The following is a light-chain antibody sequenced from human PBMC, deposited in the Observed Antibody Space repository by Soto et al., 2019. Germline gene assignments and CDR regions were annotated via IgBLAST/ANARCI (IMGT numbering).Light chain of an antibody. V-gene: IGKV3-15*01. J-gene: IGKJ3*01. CDR2: GAS. Sequence: EIEMTQSPATLSVSPGERATLSCRASQSVSSNLAWYQQKPGQAPRLLIYGASTRATSIPARFSGSGSGTEFTLTISSLQSEDFALYYCQQYNNWPGTFGPGTKVDIK. CDR1: QSVSSN. CDR3: QQYNNWPGT.